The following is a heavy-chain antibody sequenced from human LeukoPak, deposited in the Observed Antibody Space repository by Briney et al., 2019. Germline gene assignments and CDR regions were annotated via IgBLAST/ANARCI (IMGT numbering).Heavy chain of an antibody. Sequence: GGSLRLSCSASGFTFSSYAMHWVRQAPGKGLEWVSYISSSSSTIYYADSVKGRFTISRDNAKNSLYLQMNSLRAEDTAVYYCAREGRGSDYWGQGTLVTVSS. CDR2: ISSSSSTI. J-gene: IGHJ4*02. V-gene: IGHV3-48*01. CDR3: AREGRGSDY. D-gene: IGHD1-26*01. CDR1: GFTFSSYA.